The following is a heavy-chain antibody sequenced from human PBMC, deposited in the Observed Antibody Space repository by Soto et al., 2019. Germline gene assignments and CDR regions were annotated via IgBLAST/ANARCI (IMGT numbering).Heavy chain of an antibody. J-gene: IGHJ6*02. V-gene: IGHV3-30*18. Sequence: QVQLVESGGGVVQPGRSLRLSCAASGFMFSKYGMHWVRQAPGKGLEWVAVISYDGSNKYYAESVKGRFIISRDKSENTLYLQMNSLRAEDTALYYCAKDLGSGKPYYYYAMDVWGQGTTVTVSS. CDR3: AKDLGSGKPYYYYAMDV. CDR2: ISYDGSNK. CDR1: GFMFSKYG. D-gene: IGHD3-10*01.